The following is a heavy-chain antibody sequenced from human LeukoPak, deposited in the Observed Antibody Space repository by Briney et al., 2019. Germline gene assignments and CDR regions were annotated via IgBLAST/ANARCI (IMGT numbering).Heavy chain of an antibody. J-gene: IGHJ3*02. CDR2: IYYIWST. Sequence: SETLSLTCTVSGDSISSYYWSWIRQPPGKGLEWIGYIYYIWSTNYNPSLKSRGTISVDTSKNQFSLRLSSVTPADTAVYYCARVRAGSGDAFDIWGQGTMVTVSS. CDR1: GDSISSYY. CDR3: ARVRAGSGDAFDI. D-gene: IGHD6-25*01. V-gene: IGHV4-59*01.